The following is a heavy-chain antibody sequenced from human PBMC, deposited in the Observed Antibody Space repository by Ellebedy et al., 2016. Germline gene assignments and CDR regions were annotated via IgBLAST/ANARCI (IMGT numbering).Heavy chain of an antibody. D-gene: IGHD3-10*01. Sequence: GGSLRLXXAASGFTFSNAWMNWVRQAPGKGLEWVGRIKSKTDGGTTDYAAPVKGRFTISRDDSKNTLYLQMNSLKTEDTAVYYCTSTFMVRGVIIHNCGMDVWGQGTTVTVSS. CDR1: GFTFSNAW. V-gene: IGHV3-15*07. CDR3: TSTFMVRGVIIHNCGMDV. J-gene: IGHJ6*02. CDR2: IKSKTDGGTT.